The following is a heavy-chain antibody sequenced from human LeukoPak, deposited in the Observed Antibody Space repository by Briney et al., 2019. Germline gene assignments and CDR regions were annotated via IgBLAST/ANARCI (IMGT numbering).Heavy chain of an antibody. J-gene: IGHJ3*02. CDR2: IYTSGST. CDR3: ATTMKGYGSRNDAFDI. CDR1: GFSISSYY. V-gene: IGHV4-4*07. D-gene: IGHD3-10*01. Sequence: SETLSLTCTVSGFSISSYYWSWIRQPAEKGLEWIGRIYTSGSTNYNPSLKSRVTMSVDTSKNQFSLKLSSVTAADTAVYYCATTMKGYGSRNDAFDIWGQGTMVTVSS.